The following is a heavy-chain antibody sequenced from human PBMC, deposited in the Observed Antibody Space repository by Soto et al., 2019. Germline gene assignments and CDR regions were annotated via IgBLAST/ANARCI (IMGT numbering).Heavy chain of an antibody. J-gene: IGHJ3*02. Sequence: GGSLRLSCAASGFIFSPYGIHWVRQAPGKGLEWVALIRNDGSDKYFAESVTGRFTISRDNSKNTVYLQMNSLRAEDTALYFCARAPRMAPFDIWGQGTMVTVSS. CDR3: ARAPRMAPFDI. V-gene: IGHV3-33*01. CDR2: IRNDGSDK. CDR1: GFIFSPYG.